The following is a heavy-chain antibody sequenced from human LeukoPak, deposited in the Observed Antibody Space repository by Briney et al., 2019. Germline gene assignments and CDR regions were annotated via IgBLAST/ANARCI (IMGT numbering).Heavy chain of an antibody. CDR3: ARGDYDILTGYQKKNYYYYYMDV. CDR1: GGSISSGSYY. J-gene: IGHJ6*03. Sequence: TPSETLSLTCTVSGGSISSGSYYWSWIRQPAGKGLEWIGRIYTSGSTNYNPSLKSRVTISVDTSKNQFSLKLSSVTAADTAVYYCARGDYDILTGYQKKNYYYYYMDVWGKGTTVTISS. D-gene: IGHD3-9*01. V-gene: IGHV4-61*02. CDR2: IYTSGST.